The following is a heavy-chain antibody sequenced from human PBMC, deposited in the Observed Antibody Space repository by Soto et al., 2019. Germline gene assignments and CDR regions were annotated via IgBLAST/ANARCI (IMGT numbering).Heavy chain of an antibody. D-gene: IGHD3-10*01. CDR2: IGPDGSSA. V-gene: IGHV3-74*03. J-gene: IGHJ6*01. CDR3: ASDLSSYDHGEDTEHGVDG. Sequence: EVQLVESGGGLVQPGGSLRLSCAASGHSLSTYFMHWVRQIPGQGLTWVSRIGPDGSSATYADSVKGRFTISRDNANNAVYSRIHRLRAEETGRYYSASDLSSYDHGEDTEHGVDGSRQGTRVTVSP. CDR1: GHSLSTYF.